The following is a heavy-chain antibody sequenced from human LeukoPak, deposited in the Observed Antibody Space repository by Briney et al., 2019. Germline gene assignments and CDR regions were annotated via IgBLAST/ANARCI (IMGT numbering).Heavy chain of an antibody. CDR1: GGSISSYY. CDR2: SYYSGST. V-gene: IGHV4-59*08. D-gene: IGHD6-19*01. CDR3: ARQEWLVRSNWFDP. Sequence: SETLSLTCTVSGGSISSYYWSWIRQPPGKGLEWIGYSYYSGSTNYNPSLKSRVTISVDTSKNQFSLKLSSVTAADTAVYYCARQEWLVRSNWFDPWGQGTLVTVSS. J-gene: IGHJ5*02.